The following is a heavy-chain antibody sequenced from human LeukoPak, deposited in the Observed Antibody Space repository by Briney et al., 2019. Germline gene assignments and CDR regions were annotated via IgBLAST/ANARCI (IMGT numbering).Heavy chain of an antibody. D-gene: IGHD3-3*01. CDR2: ISAYNGNT. V-gene: IGHV1-18*01. CDR3: ARGVVISTHYYYYGMDV. Sequence: ASVKVSCKASGYIFTSYGISWVRQAPGQGLEWMGWISAYNGNTNYAQKLQGRVTMTTDTSTSTAYMELRSLRSDDTAVYYCARGVVISTHYYYYGMDVWGQGTTVTVSS. CDR1: GYIFTSYG. J-gene: IGHJ6*02.